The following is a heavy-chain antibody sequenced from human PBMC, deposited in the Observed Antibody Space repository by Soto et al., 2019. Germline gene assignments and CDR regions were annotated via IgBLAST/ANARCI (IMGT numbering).Heavy chain of an antibody. D-gene: IGHD3-3*01. J-gene: IGHJ6*02. Sequence: QVQLVQSGAEVKKPGSSVKVSCKASGGTFNSYAISWVRQAPGQGLEWMGGIIPIFGTANYAQKFQGRVTITADESTSTAYMELSSLRSEDTAVYYCARSRDFWSGYFNEYYYYYGMDVWGQGTTVTVSS. V-gene: IGHV1-69*01. CDR3: ARSRDFWSGYFNEYYYYYGMDV. CDR2: IIPIFGTA. CDR1: GGTFNSYA.